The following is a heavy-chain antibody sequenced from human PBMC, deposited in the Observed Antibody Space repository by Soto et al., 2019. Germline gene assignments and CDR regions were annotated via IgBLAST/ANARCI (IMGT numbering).Heavy chain of an antibody. D-gene: IGHD3-3*02. V-gene: IGHV4-39*01. CDR3: ASPKIAFFNWFDP. CDR2: IYYSGCT. CDR1: GGSISSSSYY. J-gene: IGHJ5*02. Sequence: QLQLQESGPGLVKPSETLSLTCTVSGGSISSSSYYWGWIRQPPGKGLEWIGSIYYSGCTYYNPSLKSRVTTSVDTSKNQFSLKLSSVTAADTAVYYCASPKIAFFNWFDPWGQGTLVTVSS.